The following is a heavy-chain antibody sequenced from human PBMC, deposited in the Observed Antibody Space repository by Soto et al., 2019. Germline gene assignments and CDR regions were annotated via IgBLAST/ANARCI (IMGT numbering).Heavy chain of an antibody. J-gene: IGHJ6*02. CDR2: ILPIFGTA. CDR3: ARVDSSIAARHYYYGMDV. D-gene: IGHD6-6*01. V-gene: IGHV1-69*01. Sequence: QVQLVQSGAEVKKPGSSVKVSCKASGGTFSSYAISWVRQAPGQGLEWMGGILPIFGTANYAQKFQGRVTITADESTSTAYMELRSLRSEDTAVYYCARVDSSIAARHYYYGMDVWGQGTTVTVSS. CDR1: GGTFSSYA.